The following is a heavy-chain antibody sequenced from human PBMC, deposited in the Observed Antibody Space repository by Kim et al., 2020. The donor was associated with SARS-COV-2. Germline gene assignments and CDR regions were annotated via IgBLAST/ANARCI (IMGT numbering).Heavy chain of an antibody. Sequence: SRVTISVDTSKNQFSLKLSSVTAADTAVYYCAREVSRGIWAAARPYYFDYWGQGTLVTVSS. V-gene: IGHV4-39*07. J-gene: IGHJ4*02. CDR3: AREVSRGIWAAARPYYFDY. D-gene: IGHD2-2*01.